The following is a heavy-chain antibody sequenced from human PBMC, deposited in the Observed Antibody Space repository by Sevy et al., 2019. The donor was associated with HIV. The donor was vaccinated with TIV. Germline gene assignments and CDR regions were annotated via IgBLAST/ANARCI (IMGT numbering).Heavy chain of an antibody. J-gene: IGHJ4*02. CDR2: VYYTGST. CDR1: DGSISKYY. Sequence: SETLSLTCNVSDGSISKYYWSWIRQPPGKGLEWIGNVYYTGSTKYNPSLKSRVSISVDTSKNQFSLRLSSVTAADTAVYYCARDRGPRVPEYYFDSWGQGLLVTVSS. V-gene: IGHV4-59*01. CDR3: ARDRGPRVPEYYFDS. D-gene: IGHD3-10*01.